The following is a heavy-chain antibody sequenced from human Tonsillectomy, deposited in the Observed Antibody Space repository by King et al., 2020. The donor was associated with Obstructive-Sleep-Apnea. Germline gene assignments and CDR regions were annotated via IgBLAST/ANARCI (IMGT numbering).Heavy chain of an antibody. CDR1: GFTFRTSW. V-gene: IGHV3-74*01. CDR2: INSDGGST. CDR3: ARDRGGAGPTTTDY. Sequence: VQLVESGGGLVQPGGSLRLSCAASGFTFRTSWMHWVRQAPGKGLVWFSLINSDGGSTIYAAFVKGLFTISRDNAKNTLYLQMNSLRAEDTAVYYCARDRGGAGPTTTDYWGQGTLVTVSS. J-gene: IGHJ4*02. D-gene: IGHD1-26*01.